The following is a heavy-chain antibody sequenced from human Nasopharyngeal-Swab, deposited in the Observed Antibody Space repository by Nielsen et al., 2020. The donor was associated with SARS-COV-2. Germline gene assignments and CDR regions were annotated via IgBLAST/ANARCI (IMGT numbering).Heavy chain of an antibody. D-gene: IGHD2-2*01. V-gene: IGHV4-31*02. Sequence: WIRRPPGKGLEWIGYIYYSGSTYYNPSLKSRVTISVDTSKNQFSLKLSSVTAADTAVYYCARVFWGYCSSTSCSNYYYYYYMDVWGKGTTVTVSS. CDR3: ARVFWGYCSSTSCSNYYYYYYMDV. J-gene: IGHJ6*03. CDR2: IYYSGST.